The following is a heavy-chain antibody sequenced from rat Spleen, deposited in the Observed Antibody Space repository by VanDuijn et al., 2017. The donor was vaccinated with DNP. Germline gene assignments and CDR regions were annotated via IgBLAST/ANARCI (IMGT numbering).Heavy chain of an antibody. CDR3: AKAGGYSPWYFDH. Sequence: EVQLVESGGGLVQPGGSLKLSCAVSGFTFSNYDVAWFRQAPTKGLEWVAAISPGGGNIYYRDSVKGRFTISRDNAKSTLYLQMDSLRSEETATYYCAKAGGYSPWYFDHWGQGVMVTVSS. D-gene: IGHD1-11*01. V-gene: IGHV5S11*01. CDR2: ISPGGGNI. CDR1: GFTFSNYD. J-gene: IGHJ2*01.